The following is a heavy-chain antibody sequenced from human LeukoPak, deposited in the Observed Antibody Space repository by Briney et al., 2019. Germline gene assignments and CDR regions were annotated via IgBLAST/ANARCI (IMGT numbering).Heavy chain of an antibody. J-gene: IGHJ4*02. CDR2: IKQDGSEE. D-gene: IGHD6-13*01. CDR1: GFTFSSYW. Sequence: GGSLRLSCAASGFTFSSYWMSWVRQAPGKGLEWVANIKQDGSEEYYVDSVKGRFTVSRDNAKNSLYLQMNSLRAEDTAVYYCARGTIAAAGYYYFDYWGQGTQVTVSS. V-gene: IGHV3-7*04. CDR3: ARGTIAAAGYYYFDY.